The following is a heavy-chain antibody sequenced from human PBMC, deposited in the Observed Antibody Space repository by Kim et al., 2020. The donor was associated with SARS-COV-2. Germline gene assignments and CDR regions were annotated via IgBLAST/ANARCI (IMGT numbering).Heavy chain of an antibody. V-gene: IGHV4-59*13. D-gene: IGHD3-3*01. CDR3: ARVAYYDFWSFDY. CDR1: GGSISSYY. J-gene: IGHJ4*02. Sequence: SETLSLTCTVSGGSISSYYWSWIRQPPGKGLEWIGYIYYSGSTNYNPSLKSRVTISVDTSKNQFSLKLSSVTAADTAVYYCARVAYYDFWSFDYWGQGTLVTVSS. CDR2: IYYSGST.